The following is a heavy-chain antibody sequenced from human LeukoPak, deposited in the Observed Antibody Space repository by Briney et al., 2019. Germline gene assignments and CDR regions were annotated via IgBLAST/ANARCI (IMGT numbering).Heavy chain of an antibody. J-gene: IGHJ6*03. D-gene: IGHD6-13*01. CDR3: AKDLRRYSSSWDEPSSTPMDV. V-gene: IGHV3-33*06. Sequence: PGGSLRLSCAASGFRFSNYGMHWVRQAPGKGLEWVAALLYDGNTKHYADSVRGRFTISRDISKNTFYLQMNSLTAEDTAVYYCAKDLRRYSSSWDEPSSTPMDVWGKGTTVTVSS. CDR2: LLYDGNTK. CDR1: GFRFSNYG.